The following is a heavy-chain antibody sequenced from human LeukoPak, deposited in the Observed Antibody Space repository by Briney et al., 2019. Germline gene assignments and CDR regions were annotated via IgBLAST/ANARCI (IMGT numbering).Heavy chain of an antibody. CDR3: ARGGTRITIFGVLMMSYMDV. CDR2: IIPIFGTA. D-gene: IGHD3-3*01. V-gene: IGHV1-69*05. J-gene: IGHJ6*03. CDR1: GGTFSSYA. Sequence: SVKVSGMASGGTFSSYAISWVRQAPGQGLEWMGGIIPIFGTANYAQKFQGRVTITTDESTSTAYMELSSLRSEDTAVYYCARGGTRITIFGVLMMSYMDVWGKGTTVTVSS.